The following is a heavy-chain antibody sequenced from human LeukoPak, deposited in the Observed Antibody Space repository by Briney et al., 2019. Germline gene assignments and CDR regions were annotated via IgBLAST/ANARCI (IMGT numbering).Heavy chain of an antibody. J-gene: IGHJ4*02. CDR2: INSDGSTT. CDR1: GFTFSSYW. V-gene: IGHV3-74*01. Sequence: GGSLRLSCAASGFTFSSYWMHWVRQAPGKGLVWVSRINSDGSTTNYADSVKGRFTISRDNAKNTLYLQMNSLRAEDTAVYYCARSGGDGSSWYPPDYWGQGTLVTVSS. CDR3: ARSGGDGSSWYPPDY. D-gene: IGHD6-13*01.